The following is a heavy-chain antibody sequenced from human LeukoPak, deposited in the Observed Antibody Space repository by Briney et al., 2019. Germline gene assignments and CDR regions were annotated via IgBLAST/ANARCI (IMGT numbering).Heavy chain of an antibody. CDR2: IYYSGST. J-gene: IGHJ4*02. Sequence: SETLSLTCTVSGGSISSSSYYWGWIRQPPGRGLEWIGSIYYSGSTYYNPSLKSRVTISVDTSKSQFSLKLSSVTAADTAVYYCASRVVRGVIAGYWGQGTLVTVSS. V-gene: IGHV4-39*01. D-gene: IGHD3-10*01. CDR1: GGSISSSSYY. CDR3: ASRVVRGVIAGY.